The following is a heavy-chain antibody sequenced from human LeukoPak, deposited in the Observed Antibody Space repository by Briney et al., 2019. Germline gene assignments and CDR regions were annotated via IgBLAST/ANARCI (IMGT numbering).Heavy chain of an antibody. CDR1: GGTFSSYT. Sequence: SVKVSCKASGGTFSSYTISWVRQAPGQGLVWMGRIIPILGIANYAQKFQGRVTITADKSTSTAYMELSSLRSEDTAVYYCARAVGAARMMYYYYMDVWGKGTTVTVSS. CDR2: IIPILGIA. J-gene: IGHJ6*03. CDR3: ARAVGAARMMYYYYMDV. D-gene: IGHD6-6*01. V-gene: IGHV1-69*02.